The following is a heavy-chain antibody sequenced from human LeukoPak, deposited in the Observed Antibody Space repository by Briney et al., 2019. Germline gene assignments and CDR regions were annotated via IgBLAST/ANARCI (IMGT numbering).Heavy chain of an antibody. CDR3: ARSSVYSGYEFAFDY. D-gene: IGHD5-12*01. Sequence: SETLSLTCTVSGGSISNNYWSWVRQSPGKGLEWIGYIYYDGKYNSGSTNYNPSFKSRVTISVDTSKNQFSLKLSSVTAADTAVYYCARSSVYSGYEFAFDYWGQGTLVTVSS. V-gene: IGHV4-59*01. J-gene: IGHJ4*02. CDR1: GGSISNNY. CDR2: IYYDGKYNSGST.